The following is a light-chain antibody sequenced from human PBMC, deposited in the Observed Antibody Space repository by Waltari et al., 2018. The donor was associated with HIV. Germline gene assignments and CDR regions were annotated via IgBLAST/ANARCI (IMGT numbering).Light chain of an antibody. J-gene: IGKJ5*01. Sequence: EIVLTQSPATLSLSPGERATLSCRASQSLSAFLAWYQQKPGQAPRLLIYDASNRATGIPARFSGRGSGTDFTLTISSLEPEDFGVYYCQQRSSWPLIPFGQGTRLEIK. CDR2: DAS. CDR1: QSLSAF. V-gene: IGKV3-11*01. CDR3: QQRSSWPLIP.